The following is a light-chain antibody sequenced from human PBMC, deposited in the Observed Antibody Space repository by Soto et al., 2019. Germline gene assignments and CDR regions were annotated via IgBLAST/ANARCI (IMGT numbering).Light chain of an antibody. V-gene: IGLV1-47*01. CDR1: ISNIGNNY. J-gene: IGLJ1*01. CDR3: AAWDDTVRSYV. Sequence: QSVLTQPSSVSGTPGQGVTISCSGSISNIGNNYVHWFQQLPGTAPKVLSNRNDQRPSGVPDRFSGSKSGTSASLAISGLRSEDEADYYCAAWDDTVRSYVFGTGTKVTVL. CDR2: RND.